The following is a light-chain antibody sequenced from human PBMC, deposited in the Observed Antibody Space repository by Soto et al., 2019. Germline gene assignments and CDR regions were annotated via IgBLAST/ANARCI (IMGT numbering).Light chain of an antibody. J-gene: IGLJ1*01. CDR1: SGDVGGYNY. Sequence: QSALTQPASVSGSPGQSITISCTGTSGDVGGYNYVSWYQRHPGKAPKLMIYEVSDRPSGISSRFSGSKSGNTASLTISGLQTEDEADYYCSSYTSSSTLFGTGTKLTVL. CDR2: EVS. V-gene: IGLV2-14*01. CDR3: SSYTSSSTL.